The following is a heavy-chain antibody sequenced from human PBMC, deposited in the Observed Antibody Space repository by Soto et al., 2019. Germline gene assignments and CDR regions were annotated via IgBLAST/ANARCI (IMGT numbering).Heavy chain of an antibody. CDR1: GGSISSYF. D-gene: IGHD6-13*01. CDR2: VYYTGTT. J-gene: IGHJ4*02. CDR3: ARDLAAVPRAFDY. V-gene: IGHV4-59*01. Sequence: QVQLQESGPGLLKPSETLSLTGTVSGGSISSYFYIWGRQPPGKGLEWIGSVYYTGTTDYNPSLKSRVTISVDTSKTQCSLNLRSVTAADTAVYYCARDLAAVPRAFDYWGRGTLVTVSS.